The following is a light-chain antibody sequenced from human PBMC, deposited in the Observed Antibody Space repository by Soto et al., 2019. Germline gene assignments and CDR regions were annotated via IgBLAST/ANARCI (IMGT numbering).Light chain of an antibody. CDR2: GAS. V-gene: IGKV3-20*01. CDR3: QQYGISPWT. J-gene: IGKJ1*01. Sequence: EIVLTQSPGTLSLSAGERATLSCRASQSVSSSYLAWYQQKPGQAPRLLIYGASSRATGIPDRFSGSGSGTDFTLTISRLEPEDFAVYYCQQYGISPWTFGQGTKVDI. CDR1: QSVSSSY.